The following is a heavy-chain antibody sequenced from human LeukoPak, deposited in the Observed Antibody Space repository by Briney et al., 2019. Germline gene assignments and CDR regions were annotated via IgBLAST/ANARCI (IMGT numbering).Heavy chain of an antibody. J-gene: IGHJ4*02. V-gene: IGHV3-74*01. CDR1: GLTFSSYE. CDR3: ARSPYSSSSVDY. Sequence: GGSLRLACAASGLTFSSYEMYWVRQAPAKGLVWVSRISSDGSRVTYADSVKGRFTISRDNAKNSLYLQMNSLRAEDTAVYYCARSPYSSSSVDYWGQGTLVTVSS. CDR2: ISSDGSRV. D-gene: IGHD6-6*01.